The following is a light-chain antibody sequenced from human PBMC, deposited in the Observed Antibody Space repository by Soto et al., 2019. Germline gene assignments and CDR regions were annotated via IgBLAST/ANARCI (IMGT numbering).Light chain of an antibody. Sequence: EIVLTQSPGTLSLSPGEGATLSCRASQSVTTDYLAWYQQRPGQAPRLLIYGASNRATGIPDRFSSSGSGTDFTLTISRLEPEDFAVYYCQQYGGSPMYTFGQGTKLEI. J-gene: IGKJ2*01. CDR3: QQYGGSPMYT. CDR1: QSVTTDY. CDR2: GAS. V-gene: IGKV3-20*01.